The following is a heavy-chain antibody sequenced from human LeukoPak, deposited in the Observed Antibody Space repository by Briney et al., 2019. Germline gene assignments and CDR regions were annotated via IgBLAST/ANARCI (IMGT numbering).Heavy chain of an antibody. Sequence: ASVKVSCKASGYTFTVYYMHWVRQPPGQGLEWMGWINPNSGGTNYAQKFQGRVTMTRDTSISTAYMELRRLRSDDAGVYYCATGDLVVWLDLFDYWGQRTLVTVSS. CDR3: ATGDLVVWLDLFDY. CDR1: GYTFTVYY. J-gene: IGHJ4*02. CDR2: INPNSGGT. V-gene: IGHV1-2*02. D-gene: IGHD2-15*01.